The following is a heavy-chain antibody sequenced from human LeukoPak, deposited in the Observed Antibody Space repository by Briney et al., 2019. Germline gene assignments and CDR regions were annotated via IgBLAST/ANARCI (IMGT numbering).Heavy chain of an antibody. J-gene: IGHJ2*01. CDR2: IYYSGST. V-gene: IGHV4-31*03. CDR1: GGSISSGGYD. D-gene: IGHD6-13*01. CDR3: ARYRSDSSSTPLRYFDL. Sequence: TPSQTLSLTCTVSGGSISSGGYDWRWIRQHRGKGLEWIGYIYYSGSTYYNPSLKSRVTIEVDTSNNQFSLKLSSVTAADTAVYYCARYRSDSSSTPLRYFDLWGRGTLVTVSS.